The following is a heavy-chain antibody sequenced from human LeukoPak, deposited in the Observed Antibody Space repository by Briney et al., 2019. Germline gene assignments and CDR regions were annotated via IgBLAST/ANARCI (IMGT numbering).Heavy chain of an antibody. CDR1: GGSISSYY. CDR3: ARVAGYYDFWSGTHCYFDY. CDR2: IYYSGST. V-gene: IGHV4-59*06. D-gene: IGHD3-3*01. Sequence: PSETLSLTCTVSGGSISSYYWSWIRQHPGKGLEWIGYIYYSGSTYYNPSLKSRVTISVDTSKNQFSLKLSSVTAADTAVYYCARVAGYYDFWSGTHCYFDYWGQGTLVTVSS. J-gene: IGHJ4*02.